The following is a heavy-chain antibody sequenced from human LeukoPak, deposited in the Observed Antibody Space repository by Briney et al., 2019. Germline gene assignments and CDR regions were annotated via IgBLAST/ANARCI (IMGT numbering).Heavy chain of an antibody. Sequence: PGGSLRLSCAASGFTFSSYGMHWVRQAPGKGLEWVAVISYDGSDKYYADSVKGRFTISRDNSKSTLYLQMNSLRAEDTAVYYCAKDVGHCSGGDCSYLDYWGQGTLVTVSS. CDR3: AKDVGHCSGGDCSYLDY. CDR1: GFTFSSYG. J-gene: IGHJ4*02. CDR2: ISYDGSDK. V-gene: IGHV3-30*18. D-gene: IGHD2-15*01.